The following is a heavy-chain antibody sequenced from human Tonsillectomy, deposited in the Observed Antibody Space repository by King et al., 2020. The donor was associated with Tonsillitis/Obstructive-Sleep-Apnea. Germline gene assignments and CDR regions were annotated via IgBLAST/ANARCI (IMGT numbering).Heavy chain of an antibody. J-gene: IGHJ4*02. D-gene: IGHD2-15*01. Sequence: VQLVESGAEVKRPGASVKVSCKASGYTFTTYYLHWVRLAPGQGLEWMGIINPSGGSTNYAQKFQGRVTMTTDTSTSTVYMELSSLRSEDTAVYYCARAECSGGICMWYIDYWGQGTLVTVSS. CDR1: GYTFTTYY. CDR3: ARAECSGGICMWYIDY. V-gene: IGHV1-46*01. CDR2: INPSGGST.